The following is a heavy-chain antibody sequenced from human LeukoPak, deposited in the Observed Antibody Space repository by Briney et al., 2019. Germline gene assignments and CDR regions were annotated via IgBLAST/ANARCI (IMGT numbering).Heavy chain of an antibody. CDR1: GGSISSSSYY. V-gene: IGHV4-39*07. CDR2: IYYSGST. D-gene: IGHD4-17*01. CDR3: ARDRSLYGEPNHSYYYGMDV. J-gene: IGHJ6*02. Sequence: SETLSLTCTVSGGSISSSSYYWGWIRQPPGKGLEWIGSIYYSGSTYYNPSLKSRVTISVDTPKNQFSLKLSSVTAADTAVYYCARDRSLYGEPNHSYYYGMDVWGQGTTVTVSS.